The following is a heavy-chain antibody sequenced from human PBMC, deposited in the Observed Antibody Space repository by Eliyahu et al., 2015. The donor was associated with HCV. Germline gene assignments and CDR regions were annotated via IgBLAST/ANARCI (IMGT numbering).Heavy chain of an antibody. CDR3: ASGMVRGVSFDY. D-gene: IGHD3-10*01. J-gene: IGHJ4*02. CDR1: GGSFSGYY. V-gene: IGHV4-34*01. Sequence: QVQLQQWGAGLLKPSETLSLTCAVYGGSFSGYYWSWIRQPPGKGLEWIGEINHSGSTNYNPSLKSRVTISVDTSKNQFSLKLSSVTAADTAVYYCASGMVRGVSFDYWGQGTLVTVSS. CDR2: INHSGST.